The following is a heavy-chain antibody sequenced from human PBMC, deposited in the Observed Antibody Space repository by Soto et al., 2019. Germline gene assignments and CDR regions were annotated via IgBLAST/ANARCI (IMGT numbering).Heavy chain of an antibody. CDR1: GFTFSSYG. CDR2: IWYDGSNK. Sequence: QVQLVESGGGVVQPGRSLRLSCAASGFTFSSYGMHWVRQAPGKGLEWVAVIWYDGSNKYYADSVKGRFTICRDKSKNALYLQMNSLRAEDTAVYYCARDGSSWSRGYFDYWGQGTLVTVSS. D-gene: IGHD6-13*01. V-gene: IGHV3-33*01. J-gene: IGHJ4*02. CDR3: ARDGSSWSRGYFDY.